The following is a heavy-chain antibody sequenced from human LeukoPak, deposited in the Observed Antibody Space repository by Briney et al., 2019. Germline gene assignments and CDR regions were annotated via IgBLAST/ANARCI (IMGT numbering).Heavy chain of an antibody. D-gene: IGHD2-15*01. J-gene: IGHJ3*02. CDR1: GYSFTSYW. CDR2: IYPGDSDT. Sequence: GESLKISCKGSGYSFTSYWIGWVRQMPGKGLEWMGIIYPGDSDTRYSPSFQGQVTISADKSISTAYLQWSSLKASDTAIYYCARLLGEVVVAARGAFNIWGQGTMVTVSS. V-gene: IGHV5-51*01. CDR3: ARLLGEVVVAARGAFNI.